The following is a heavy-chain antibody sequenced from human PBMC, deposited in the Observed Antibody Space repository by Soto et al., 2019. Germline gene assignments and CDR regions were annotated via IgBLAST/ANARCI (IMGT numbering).Heavy chain of an antibody. CDR2: ISGSGGTT. CDR3: ARAGYGSGSYFPNYFDY. Sequence: GGSLRLSCAASGFTFSSYAMSWVRQAPGKGLEWVSAISGSGGTTYYADSVKGRFTVSRDNAKNSLYLQMNSLRDEDTAVYYCARAGYGSGSYFPNYFDYWGQGTLVTVSS. CDR1: GFTFSSYA. D-gene: IGHD3-10*01. V-gene: IGHV3-23*01. J-gene: IGHJ4*02.